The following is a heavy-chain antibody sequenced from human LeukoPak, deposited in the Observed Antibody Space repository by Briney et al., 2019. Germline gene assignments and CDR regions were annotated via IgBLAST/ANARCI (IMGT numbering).Heavy chain of an antibody. V-gene: IGHV4-34*01. D-gene: IGHD3-10*01. CDR2: INHSGST. J-gene: IGHJ4*02. CDR3: ARLRVRGVIDY. CDR1: GGSFSGYY. Sequence: KASETLSLTCAVYGGSFSGYYWSWIRQPPGKGLEWIGEINHSGSTNYNPSLKSRVTISVDTSKNQFSLKLSSVTAADTAVYYCARLRVRGVIDYWGQGTLVTVSS.